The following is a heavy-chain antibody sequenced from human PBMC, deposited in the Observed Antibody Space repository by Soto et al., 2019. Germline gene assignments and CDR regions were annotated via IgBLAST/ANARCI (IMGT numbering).Heavy chain of an antibody. CDR2: IWYHVRNT. CDR3: ARDRAVAIPVYP. CDR1: GFTFSNYG. J-gene: IGHJ5*02. Sequence: QVQLEESGGGVVQPGRSLRLSCAASGFTFSNYGFHWLRQAPGKGLEWVADIWYHVRNTYYADSVEGRFTISRDNTKNTVYLDVNSLRVDDTAVYFFARDRAVAIPVYPWCQGTLCTGSS. D-gene: IGHD2-2*02. V-gene: IGHV3-33*01.